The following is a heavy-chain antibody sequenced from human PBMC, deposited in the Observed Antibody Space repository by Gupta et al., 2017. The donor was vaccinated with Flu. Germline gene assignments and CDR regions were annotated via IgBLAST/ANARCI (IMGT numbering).Heavy chain of an antibody. J-gene: IGHJ3*01. CDR2: LSVTGGTI. D-gene: IGHD6-25*01. CDR1: YA. CDR3: AKDRTTARRLYTFDA. V-gene: IGHV3-23*01. Sequence: YAIGWVRQAPGKGLEWVSGLSVTGGTIYYADSVKGRFTISRDNSKNTLYLQMNSLRAEDTAIYYCAKDRTTARRLYTFDAWGQGTMVTVSS.